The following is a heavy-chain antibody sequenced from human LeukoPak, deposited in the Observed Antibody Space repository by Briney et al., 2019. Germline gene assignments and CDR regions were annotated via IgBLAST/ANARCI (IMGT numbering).Heavy chain of an antibody. Sequence: PSETLSLTCTVSGGSISSTSYYWGWIRQPPGKGLERIGNIFYSGGTYYNPSLKSRVTISVDTSKNQFSLKLSSVTAADTAVYYCARHRHNWNYGLFDYWGQGTLVTVSS. CDR3: ARHRHNWNYGLFDY. CDR2: IFYSGGT. V-gene: IGHV4-39*01. J-gene: IGHJ4*02. D-gene: IGHD1-7*01. CDR1: GGSISSTSYY.